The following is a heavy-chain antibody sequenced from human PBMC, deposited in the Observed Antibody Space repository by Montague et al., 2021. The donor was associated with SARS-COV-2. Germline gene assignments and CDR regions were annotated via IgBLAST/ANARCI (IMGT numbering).Heavy chain of an antibody. J-gene: IGHJ6*02. D-gene: IGHD3-3*01. V-gene: IGHV3-74*01. CDR2: IDNDGSST. CDR1: GFTFGSHW. Sequence: SLRLSCAASGFTFGSHWMHWVRQVPEEGLVWVSRIDNDGSSTNYVDSVKGRFTISRDNAKNTLDLQMNSLRVEDTAVYYCARGVGITIFGDLSLEGDYYYSMDVWGQGTAVTVSS. CDR3: ARGVGITIFGDLSLEGDYYYSMDV.